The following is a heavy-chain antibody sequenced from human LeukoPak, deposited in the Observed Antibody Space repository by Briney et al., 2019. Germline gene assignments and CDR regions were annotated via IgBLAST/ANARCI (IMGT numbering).Heavy chain of an antibody. Sequence: GKSLRLSCAASGFTFSSYDMYWVRQTPGKGLEWVAVVSYDGSHTYYADSVRGRFTISRDNSKNTLFLQMNSLRAEDTAVYYCARDYGVVVVPAGFSPPSDYWGQGTLVTVSS. J-gene: IGHJ4*02. D-gene: IGHD2-2*01. CDR3: ARDYGVVVVPAGFSPPSDY. CDR1: GFTFSSYD. CDR2: VSYDGSHT. V-gene: IGHV3-30-3*01.